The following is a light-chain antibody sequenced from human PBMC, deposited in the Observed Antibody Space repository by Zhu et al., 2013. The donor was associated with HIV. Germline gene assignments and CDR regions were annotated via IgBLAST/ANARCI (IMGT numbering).Light chain of an antibody. J-gene: IGKJ5*01. CDR1: QNVGFY. CDR2: EAS. V-gene: IGKV3-11*01. CDR3: QQYDDSPIT. Sequence: EIVLAQSPATLSLSPGERATLSCRASQNVGFYVAWYQQNPGQAPRLLIYEASHRANGIPARFSGSGSGTDFTLTISGLEPEDFAIYYCQQYDDSPITFGQGTRLDMK.